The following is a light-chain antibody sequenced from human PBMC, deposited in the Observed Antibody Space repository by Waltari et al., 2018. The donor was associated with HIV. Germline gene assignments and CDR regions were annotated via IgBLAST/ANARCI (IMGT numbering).Light chain of an antibody. CDR2: GAS. J-gene: IGKJ1*01. V-gene: IGKV3-20*01. CDR1: QSVSSSS. Sequence: EVVLTQSPATLSLSPGERATVPCRARQSVSSSSLAWYQQKPGQAPRLLIYGASSRATDIPDRFSGSGSGTDFTLTISSLEAEDFAVYFCHQYAYSPGTFGQGTRVESK. CDR3: HQYAYSPGT.